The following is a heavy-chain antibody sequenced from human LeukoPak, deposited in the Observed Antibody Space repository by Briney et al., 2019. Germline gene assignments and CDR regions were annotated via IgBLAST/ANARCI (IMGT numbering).Heavy chain of an antibody. Sequence: SETLSLTCAVYGGSFSGYYWSWIRQPPGKGLEWIGEINHSGSTNYNPSLKSRVTISVDTSKNQLSLKLSSVTAADTAVYYCARGGPIVVVTASLYYYYGMDVWGQGTTVTVSS. CDR2: INHSGST. V-gene: IGHV4-34*01. D-gene: IGHD2-21*02. J-gene: IGHJ6*02. CDR3: ARGGPIVVVTASLYYYYGMDV. CDR1: GGSFSGYY.